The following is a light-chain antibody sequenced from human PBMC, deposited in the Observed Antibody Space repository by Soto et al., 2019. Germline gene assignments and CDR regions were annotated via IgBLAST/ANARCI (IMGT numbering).Light chain of an antibody. J-gene: IGLJ2*01. CDR3: QSYDDNNVL. Sequence: NFMLTQPHSVSESPGKTVTISCTRSSGSIASNHVQWYQQRPGSAPTTVIYKDNQRPSGVPDRFSGSIDSSSNSASFTISGLKTEDEADYYCQSYDDNNVLFGGRTKLTVL. CDR1: SGSIASNH. V-gene: IGLV6-57*04. CDR2: KDN.